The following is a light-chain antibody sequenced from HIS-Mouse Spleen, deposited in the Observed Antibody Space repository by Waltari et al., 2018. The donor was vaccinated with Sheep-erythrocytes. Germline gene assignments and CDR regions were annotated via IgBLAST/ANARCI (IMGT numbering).Light chain of an antibody. CDR2: DVS. CDR3: CSYAGSYNHV. V-gene: IGLV2-11*01. CDR1: SSDVGGYNY. Sequence: QSALTQPRSVSGSPGQSVTISCTGTSSDVGGYNYVSWYQQHPGKAPKLMIYDVSKRTEGVPDRCSGAKSGNTASLTISGLQAEDEADYYCCSYAGSYNHVFATGTKVTVL. J-gene: IGLJ1*01.